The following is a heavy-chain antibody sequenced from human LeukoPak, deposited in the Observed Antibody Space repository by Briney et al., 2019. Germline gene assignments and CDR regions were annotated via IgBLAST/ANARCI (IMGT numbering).Heavy chain of an antibody. V-gene: IGHV3-21*01. D-gene: IGHD1-26*01. Sequence: PGGSLRLSCAASGFTFISYSMNWVRQAPGKAMEWVSSITSSATYIFYADSVKGRFTISRDNAKNSLYLQMDSLGPEDTAVYYCARDPYSGNYGNDYYYYMDVWGKGTTVTISS. CDR2: ITSSATYI. CDR1: GFTFISYS. J-gene: IGHJ6*03. CDR3: ARDPYSGNYGNDYYYYMDV.